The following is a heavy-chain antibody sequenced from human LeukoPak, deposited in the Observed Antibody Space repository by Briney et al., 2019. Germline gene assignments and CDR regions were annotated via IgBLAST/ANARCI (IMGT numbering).Heavy chain of an antibody. CDR3: AKVFKGVNYYSEYFQR. Sequence: GGSLRLSCAASGFTFSSYAMSWVRQAPGKGLEWVSAISGSGGSTYYADSVKGRFTIPRDNSKNTLYLQMNSLRAEDTAVYYCAKVFKGVNYYSEYFQRWGQGTLVTVSS. V-gene: IGHV3-23*01. CDR2: ISGSGGST. CDR1: GFTFSSYA. D-gene: IGHD2-8*01. J-gene: IGHJ1*01.